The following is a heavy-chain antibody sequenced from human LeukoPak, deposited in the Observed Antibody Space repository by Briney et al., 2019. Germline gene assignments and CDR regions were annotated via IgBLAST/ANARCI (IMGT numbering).Heavy chain of an antibody. CDR3: AALHTGTFVDY. J-gene: IGHJ4*02. CDR1: GFSFSGYG. V-gene: IGHV3-30*02. Sequence: GGSLRLSCAASGFSFSGYGMHWVRQVPGKGPEWVAFIRYDGITKFYIDSVKGRFAISRDNSKNTLSLQMSSLRTEDTAVYYCAALHTGTFVDYWGQGTLVTVSS. D-gene: IGHD4-17*01. CDR2: IRYDGITK.